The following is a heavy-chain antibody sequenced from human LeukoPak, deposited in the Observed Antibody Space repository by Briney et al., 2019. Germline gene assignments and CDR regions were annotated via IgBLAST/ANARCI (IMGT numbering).Heavy chain of an antibody. CDR3: ARGDCSGSICYSPMDV. V-gene: IGHV4-38-2*02. D-gene: IGHD2-21*01. CDR1: DYSISSGYGYY. J-gene: IGHJ6*03. CDR2: IYRSGST. Sequence: PSETLSLTCTVSDYSISSGYGYYWVWIRQPPGKGLEWIGSIYRSGSTNYNPSLKSRVTISVDTSKNQFSLKVSSVTAADTAVYYCARGDCSGSICYSPMDVWGTGTTVTVSS.